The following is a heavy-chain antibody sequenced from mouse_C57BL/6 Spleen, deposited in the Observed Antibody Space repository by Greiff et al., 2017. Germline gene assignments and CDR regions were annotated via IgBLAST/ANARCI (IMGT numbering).Heavy chain of an antibody. CDR2: FYPGSGSI. CDR3: ARHEPDYDAFAY. J-gene: IGHJ3*01. V-gene: IGHV1-62-2*01. CDR1: GYTFTEYT. D-gene: IGHD2-4*01. Sequence: QVHVKQSGAELVKPGASVKLSCKASGYTFTEYTIHWVKQRSGQGLEWIGWFYPGSGSIKYNEKFKDKATLTADKSSSTVYMELSRVTSEDSAVYFCARHEPDYDAFAYWGQGTLVTVSA.